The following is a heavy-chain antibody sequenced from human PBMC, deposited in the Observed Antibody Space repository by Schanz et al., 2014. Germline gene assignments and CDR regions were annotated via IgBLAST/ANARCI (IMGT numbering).Heavy chain of an antibody. CDR1: GYTFTTYA. CDR2: ISVYTGNT. Sequence: QVQLVQSGAEVKKPGASVRVSCKASGYTFTTYAMSWVRQAPGQGLEWVGWISVYTGNTKYGQKVQGRVTMTADTSTNTANIELRSWRSDDTAVYYGAKAESDILTGAGARLVPWGQGTLVTVSS. J-gene: IGHJ5*02. CDR3: AKAESDILTGAGARLVP. V-gene: IGHV1-18*04. D-gene: IGHD3-9*01.